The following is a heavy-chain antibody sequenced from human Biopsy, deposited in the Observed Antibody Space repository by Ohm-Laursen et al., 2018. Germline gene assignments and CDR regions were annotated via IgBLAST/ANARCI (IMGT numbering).Heavy chain of an antibody. CDR3: ARDFNYDGGGSSNFDY. CDR2: MNPNSGNT. Sequence: PSVKAVYKASGYTFTNYNVNWVRQATGQGLEWMGWMNPNSGNTGYAQKFQGRVTMTRNTSISTAYMELSSLTSVDTAVYYCARDFNYDGGGSSNFDYWGQGTLVTVSS. D-gene: IGHD3-22*01. CDR1: GYTFTNYN. J-gene: IGHJ4*02. V-gene: IGHV1-8*01.